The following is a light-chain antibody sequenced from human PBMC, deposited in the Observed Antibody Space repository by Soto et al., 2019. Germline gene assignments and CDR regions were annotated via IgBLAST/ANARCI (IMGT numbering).Light chain of an antibody. Sequence: AIRMTQSPSSFSASTGDRVTITCRASQGISSYLAWYQQKPGKAPKLLIYAASTLQSGVPSRFSSSGSGTEFTLTISSLQPEEFATDYCQQYNSYWTFGPGTKGEIK. CDR2: AAS. CDR3: QQYNSYWT. CDR1: QGISSY. V-gene: IGKV1-8*01. J-gene: IGKJ1*01.